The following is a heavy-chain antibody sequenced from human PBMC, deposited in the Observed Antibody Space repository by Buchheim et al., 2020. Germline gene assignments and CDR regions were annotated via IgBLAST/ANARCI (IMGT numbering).Heavy chain of an antibody. Sequence: QVQLQQWGAGLLKPSETLSLTCAVYGGSFSGYYWSWIRQPPGKGLEWIGEINHSGSTNYNPSLKSRVTISVETSKNQFSLKLSSVTAADTAVYYCARSPPPYYYGSGSYPRYDYWGQGTL. J-gene: IGHJ4*02. D-gene: IGHD3-10*01. CDR3: ARSPPPYYYGSGSYPRYDY. V-gene: IGHV4-34*01. CDR1: GGSFSGYY. CDR2: INHSGST.